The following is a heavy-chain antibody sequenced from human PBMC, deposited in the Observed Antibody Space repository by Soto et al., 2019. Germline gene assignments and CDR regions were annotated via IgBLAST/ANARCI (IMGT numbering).Heavy chain of an antibody. Sequence: PSETLSLTCTVSGGSISSSSYYWSWIRQPPGKGLEWIGYIYYSGSTNYNPSLKGRVTISVDTSKNQFSLKLSSVTAADTAVYYCASLHAVAGKKAFDYWGQGTLVTVSS. D-gene: IGHD6-19*01. CDR3: ASLHAVAGKKAFDY. CDR2: IYYSGST. J-gene: IGHJ4*02. V-gene: IGHV4-61*01. CDR1: GGSISSSSYY.